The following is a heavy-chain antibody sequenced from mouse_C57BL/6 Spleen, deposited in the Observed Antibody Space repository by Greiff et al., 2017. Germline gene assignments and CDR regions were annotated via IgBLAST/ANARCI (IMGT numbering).Heavy chain of an antibody. Sequence: EVQLQESGAELVRPGASVKVSCTASGFTITDDYMHWVKQRPGQGLEWIGWIDPENGDTEYASKFQGKATITADTSSNTAYLQLSSLTSEDTAVYYSTKSGDYVGWFADWGQGTLVTVAA. CDR3: TKSGDYVGWFAD. CDR1: GFTITDDY. D-gene: IGHD2-13*01. V-gene: IGHV14-4*01. CDR2: IDPENGDT. J-gene: IGHJ3*01.